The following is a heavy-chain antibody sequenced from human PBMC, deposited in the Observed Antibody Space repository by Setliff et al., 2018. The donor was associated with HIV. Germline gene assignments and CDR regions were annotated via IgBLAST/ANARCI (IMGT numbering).Heavy chain of an antibody. CDR3: ARAPFYYGSGSYQTFDY. CDR1: GGPISSGDYY. CDR2: IYYTGST. D-gene: IGHD3-10*01. J-gene: IGHJ4*02. Sequence: SETLSLTCTVSGGPISSGDYYWSWIRQHPRKGLEWIGYIYYTGSTYYNPSLKSRVTISVDTSKNQFSLKLSSVTAAGSAVYYCARAPFYYGSGSYQTFDYWGQGTLVTVSS. V-gene: IGHV4-31*03.